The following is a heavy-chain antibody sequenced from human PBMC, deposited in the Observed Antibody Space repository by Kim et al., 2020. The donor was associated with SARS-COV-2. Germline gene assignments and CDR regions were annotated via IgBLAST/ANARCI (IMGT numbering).Heavy chain of an antibody. CDR2: INPNSGGT. J-gene: IGHJ3*02. V-gene: IGHV1-2*02. D-gene: IGHD3-22*01. CDR3: ARVLPAPYYYDSSGYAFDI. Sequence: ASVKVSCKASGYTFTGYYMHWVRQAPGQGLEWMGWINPNSGGTNYAQKSQGRVTMTRDTSISTAYMELSRLRSDDTAVYYCARVLPAPYYYDSSGYAFDIWGQGTMVTVSS. CDR1: GYTFTGYY.